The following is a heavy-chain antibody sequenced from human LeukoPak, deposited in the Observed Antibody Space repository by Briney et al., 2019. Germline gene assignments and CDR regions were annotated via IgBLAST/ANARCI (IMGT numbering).Heavy chain of an antibody. CDR2: IYYSGST. D-gene: IGHD5-24*01. J-gene: IGHJ4*02. CDR3: ARHAEMATIRYVDY. CDR1: GGSISSYY. V-gene: IGHV4-59*08. Sequence: SETLSLTCTVSGGSISSYYWSWIRQPPGKGLEWIGYIYYSGSTNYNPSLKSRGTIPVDTCKNQVSRKLSSVTAADTAVYYCARHAEMATIRYVDYWGQGTLVTVSS.